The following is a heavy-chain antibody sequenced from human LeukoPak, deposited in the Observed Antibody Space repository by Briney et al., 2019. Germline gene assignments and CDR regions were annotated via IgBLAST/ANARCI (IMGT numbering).Heavy chain of an antibody. CDR2: ISWSSGNI. CDR3: AKVQYTSSWYRFDY. J-gene: IGHJ4*02. D-gene: IGHD6-13*01. Sequence: SLRLSCAASGFTFDDYAMHWVRQAPGKGLEWVSGISWSSGNIGYADSVKGRFTISRDNAKNSLYLQMNGLRADDTALYYCAKVQYTSSWYRFDYWGQGTLVTVSS. V-gene: IGHV3-9*01. CDR1: GFTFDDYA.